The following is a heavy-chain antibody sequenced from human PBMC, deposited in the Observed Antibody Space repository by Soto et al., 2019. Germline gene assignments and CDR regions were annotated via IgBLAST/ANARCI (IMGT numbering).Heavy chain of an antibody. CDR2: INPSGGRT. D-gene: IGHD3-10*01. CDR3: ARDWGITMVHGVPKNSYPYYYGVDV. J-gene: IGHJ6*02. Sequence: ASVKVSCKASGYTFTSYFIHWVRQAPGRGLEWMGIINPSGGRTNNAQQFRGRVTMTRDTSTSTVYMELSSLRSEDTAVYFCARDWGITMVHGVPKNSYPYYYGVDVWGQGTTVTVSS. V-gene: IGHV1-46*01. CDR1: GYTFTSYF.